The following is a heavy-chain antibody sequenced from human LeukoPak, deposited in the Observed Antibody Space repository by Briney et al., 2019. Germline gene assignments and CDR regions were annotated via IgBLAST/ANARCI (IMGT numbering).Heavy chain of an antibody. CDR3: AKDSGSYRKYVFDY. Sequence: GESLRLSCAASGFTFRNYAMSWVRQAPGKGLEWVSTISVGCYRTLYADSEKGRFTISRDTSKNTLFLQMNSLRGEDTAVYYCAKDSGSYRKYVFDYWGQGTLVTVCS. D-gene: IGHD1-26*01. V-gene: IGHV3-23*01. CDR1: GFTFRNYA. CDR2: ISVGCYRT. J-gene: IGHJ4*02.